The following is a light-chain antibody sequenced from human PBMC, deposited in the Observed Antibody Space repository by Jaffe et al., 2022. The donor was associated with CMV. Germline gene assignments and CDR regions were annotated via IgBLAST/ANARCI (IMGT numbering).Light chain of an antibody. CDR1: QNINTW. CDR3: QQYNSYWT. V-gene: IGKV1-5*03. Sequence: DIQMTQSPSTLSASVGDRVTITCRASQNINTWLAWYQQKPGRAPKLLIYRASTLQSGVPSRFSGSGSGTEFTLTITSLQPDDFATYYCQQYNSYWTFGQGTKVDI. CDR2: RAS. J-gene: IGKJ1*01.